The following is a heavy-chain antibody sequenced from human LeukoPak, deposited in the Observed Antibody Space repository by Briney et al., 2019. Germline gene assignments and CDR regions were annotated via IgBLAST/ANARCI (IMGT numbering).Heavy chain of an antibody. Sequence: GGPLRLSCVVSGFSFSDSYMTWIRQTPGKGLEWLAYISGSGSDIYYADSVKGRFTISRDNAKNSLYLQMNSLRPEDTALYYCSTDPRLLIYWGHGTLVTVSS. CDR3: STDPRLLIY. CDR1: GFSFSDSY. D-gene: IGHD2-8*01. CDR2: ISGSGSDI. V-gene: IGHV3-11*01. J-gene: IGHJ4*01.